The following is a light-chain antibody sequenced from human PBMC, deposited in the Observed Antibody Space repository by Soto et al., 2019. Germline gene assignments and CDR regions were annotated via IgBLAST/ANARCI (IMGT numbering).Light chain of an antibody. CDR1: QSISSW. J-gene: IGKJ1*01. V-gene: IGKV1-5*03. CDR3: QQYNDKWT. CDR2: KAS. Sequence: DIQMTQSPSTLSASVGDRVTITCRASQSISSWLARYQQKPGQAPKLLIYKASTLQSGVPSRFSGSGSGTEFTLAISSRQPDDSETYYCQQYNDKWTFGQGTKVQIK.